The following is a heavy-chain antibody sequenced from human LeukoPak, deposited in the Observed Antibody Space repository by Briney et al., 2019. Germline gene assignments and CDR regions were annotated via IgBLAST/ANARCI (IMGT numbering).Heavy chain of an antibody. J-gene: IGHJ4*02. CDR2: ITGSGDNT. CDR3: AKDRYAGRY. CDR1: GFTVSSNY. Sequence: GGSQRLSCAASGFTVSSNYMSWVRQAPGKGPEWLSFITGSGDNTYYADSVKGRFSISRDNSESTLYLQMNSLRVEDTAVYYCAKDRYAGRYWGQGILVTVSS. D-gene: IGHD5-12*01. V-gene: IGHV3-23*01.